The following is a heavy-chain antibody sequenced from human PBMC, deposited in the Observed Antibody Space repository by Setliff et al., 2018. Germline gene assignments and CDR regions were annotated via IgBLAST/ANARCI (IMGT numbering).Heavy chain of an antibody. V-gene: IGHV3-7*03. D-gene: IGHD3-3*01. J-gene: IGHJ3*02. CDR2: IKQDGSDK. CDR3: VRARTTNYDFWSGLNALDI. CDR1: GFTFSSYW. Sequence: GGSLRLSCAASGFTFSSYWMSWVRQAPGKGLEWVANIKQDGSDKYYVDSVKGRFTISRDNAKNSLSLQMNSLRAEDTAVYYCVRARTTNYDFWSGLNALDIWGQGTMVTVSS.